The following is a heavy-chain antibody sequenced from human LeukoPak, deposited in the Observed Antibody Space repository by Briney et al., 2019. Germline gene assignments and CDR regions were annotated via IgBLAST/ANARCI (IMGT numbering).Heavy chain of an antibody. V-gene: IGHV4-59*01. D-gene: IGHD3-22*01. J-gene: IGHJ3*02. CDR2: VYYSGNT. CDR1: GASITSSY. Sequence: SETLSLTCTVSGASITSSYWSWIRQPPGRGLEWIGYVYYSGNTNYNPSLKSRVTLSVDMSKNQFSLKLNSVTAADTAIYYCARGYYDSRGYSNAFDIWGQGTMVIVSS. CDR3: ARGYYDSRGYSNAFDI.